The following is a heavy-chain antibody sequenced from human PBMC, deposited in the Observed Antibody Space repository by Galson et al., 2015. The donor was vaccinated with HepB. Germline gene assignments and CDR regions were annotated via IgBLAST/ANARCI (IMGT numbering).Heavy chain of an antibody. J-gene: IGHJ4*02. CDR2: ISYDGSNK. CDR1: GFTFSSYA. D-gene: IGHD6-13*01. CDR3: ARDGQQLATLDY. V-gene: IGHV3-30*04. Sequence: SLRLSCAASGFTFSSYAMHWVRQAPGKGLEWVAVISYDGSNKYYADSVKGRFTISRDNSKNTLYLQMNSLRAEDTAVYYCARDGQQLATLDYWGQGTLVTVSS.